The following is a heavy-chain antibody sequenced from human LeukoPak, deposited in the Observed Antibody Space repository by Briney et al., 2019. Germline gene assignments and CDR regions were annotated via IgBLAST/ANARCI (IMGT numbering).Heavy chain of an antibody. V-gene: IGHV4-59*01. J-gene: IGHJ6*03. CDR1: GGSISSYY. Sequence: SETLSLTCTVSGGSISSYYWSWIRQPPGKGLEWIGYIYYSGSTNYNPSLKSRVTISVDTSKNQFSLKLSSVTAADTAVYYCARVHLSGPNYYYYMDVWGKGTTVTVSS. CDR3: ARVHLSGPNYYYYMDV. D-gene: IGHD6-25*01. CDR2: IYYSGST.